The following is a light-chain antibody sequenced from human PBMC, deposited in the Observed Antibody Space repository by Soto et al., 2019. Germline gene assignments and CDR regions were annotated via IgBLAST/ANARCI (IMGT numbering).Light chain of an antibody. Sequence: IVLTQSPDTLSLSPGDRATLSCRASQSVFRSLAWYQQRPGQAPRLLISDASNRATGVPARFSGSGSGTDFTLTISSLEPEDFAVYYCQQRNSWPLTVGGGTKVDI. V-gene: IGKV3-11*01. CDR2: DAS. CDR3: QQRNSWPLT. J-gene: IGKJ4*01. CDR1: QSVFRS.